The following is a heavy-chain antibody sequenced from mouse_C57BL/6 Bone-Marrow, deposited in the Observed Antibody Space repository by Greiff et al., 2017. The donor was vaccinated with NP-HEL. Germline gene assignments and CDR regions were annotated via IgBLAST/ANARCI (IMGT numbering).Heavy chain of an antibody. CDR3: VKQGDYDGWFAY. D-gene: IGHD2-4*01. CDR1: GYTFTSYW. V-gene: IGHV1-55*01. CDR2: IYPGSGST. Sequence: QVQLQQPGAELVKPGASVKMSCKASGYTFTSYWITWVKQRPGQGLEWIGDIYPGSGSTNYNEKFKSKATLTVDTSSSTAYMQLSSLTSEDSAVYYCVKQGDYDGWFAYWGQGTLVTVSA. J-gene: IGHJ3*01.